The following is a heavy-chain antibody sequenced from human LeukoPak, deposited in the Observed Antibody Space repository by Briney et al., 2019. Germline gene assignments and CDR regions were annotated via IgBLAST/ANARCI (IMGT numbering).Heavy chain of an antibody. D-gene: IGHD6-19*01. CDR2: IYSGGDT. J-gene: IGHJ4*02. CDR3: AKERNLEIAVAGTIFDY. Sequence: PGGSLRLSCAASGFTVSSNYMGWVRQAPGKRLEWVSVIYSGGDTYYADSVKGRFTISRDNSKNMIYLEMTSLKAEDTAVYYCAKERNLEIAVAGTIFDYWGQGALVTVSS. CDR1: GFTVSSNY. V-gene: IGHV3-66*01.